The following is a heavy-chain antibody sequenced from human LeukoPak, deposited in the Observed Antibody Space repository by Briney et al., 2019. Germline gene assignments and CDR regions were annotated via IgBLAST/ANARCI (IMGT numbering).Heavy chain of an antibody. Sequence: GGSLRLSCAASGFTFSSYGMHWVRQAPGKGLEWVAVISYDGGNKYYADSVKGRFTISRDNSKNTLYLQMNSLRAEDTAVYYCAKDLTLRIAAAGTPDYWGQGTLVTVSS. CDR3: AKDLTLRIAAAGTPDY. CDR2: ISYDGGNK. D-gene: IGHD6-13*01. J-gene: IGHJ4*02. V-gene: IGHV3-30*18. CDR1: GFTFSSYG.